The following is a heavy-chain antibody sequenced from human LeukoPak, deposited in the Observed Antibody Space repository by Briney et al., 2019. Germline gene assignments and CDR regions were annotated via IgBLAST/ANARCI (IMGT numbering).Heavy chain of an antibody. Sequence: SETLSLTCAVYGGSFSGYYWSWIRQPPGKGLEWIGEINHSGSTNYNPSLKSRVTISVDTSKNRFSLKLSSVTAADTAVYYCARHLGYQLRKGYYYVMDVWGPGTTVTVSS. V-gene: IGHV4-34*01. CDR2: INHSGST. CDR1: GGSFSGYY. J-gene: IGHJ6*02. D-gene: IGHD2-2*01. CDR3: ARHLGYQLRKGYYYVMDV.